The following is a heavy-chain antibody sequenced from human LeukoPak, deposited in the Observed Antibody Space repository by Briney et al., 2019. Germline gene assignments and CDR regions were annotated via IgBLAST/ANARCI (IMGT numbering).Heavy chain of an antibody. J-gene: IGHJ4*02. CDR2: IYYSGTT. CDR1: GGSISSYY. CDR3: ARVDRWWPDY. D-gene: IGHD2-15*01. Sequence: SETLSLTCTVSGGSISSYYWSWIRQPPGKGLEWIGYIYYSGTTNYNPSLKSRVIISVDTSKNQFSLKLSSVTAADTAVYYCARVDRWWPDYWGQGTLVTVSS. V-gene: IGHV4-59*01.